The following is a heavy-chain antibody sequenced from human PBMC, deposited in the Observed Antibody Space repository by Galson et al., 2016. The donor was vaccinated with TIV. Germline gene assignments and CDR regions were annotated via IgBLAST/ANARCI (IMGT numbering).Heavy chain of an antibody. CDR2: IRYDGTEK. V-gene: IGHV3-30*02. Sequence: SLRHSCAASGFTFRNFGMHWVRQAPGKGLEWVAFIRYDGTEKYFEDSVKGRFTISRDNSKNTLYLQMNNLRATDTAVFYCAKDGDDNSFVHPLNYFLDVWGKGTTVIVSS. J-gene: IGHJ6*04. D-gene: IGHD3-9*01. CDR3: AKDGDDNSFVHPLNYFLDV. CDR1: GFTFRNFG.